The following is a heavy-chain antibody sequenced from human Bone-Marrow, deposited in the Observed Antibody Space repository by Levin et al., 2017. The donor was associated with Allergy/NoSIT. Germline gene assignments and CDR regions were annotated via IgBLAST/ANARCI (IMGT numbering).Heavy chain of an antibody. Sequence: GGSLRLSCAASGFTFSSYGMHWVRQAPGKGLEWVAVIWYDGSNKYYADSVKGRFTISRDNSKNTLYLQMNSLRAEDTAVYYCAREDYIWGSYRFFDYWGQGTLVTVSS. CDR3: AREDYIWGSYRFFDY. CDR2: IWYDGSNK. CDR1: GFTFSSYG. D-gene: IGHD3-16*02. V-gene: IGHV3-33*01. J-gene: IGHJ4*02.